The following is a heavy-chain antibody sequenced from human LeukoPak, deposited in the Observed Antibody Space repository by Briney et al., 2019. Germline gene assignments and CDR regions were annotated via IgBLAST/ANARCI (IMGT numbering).Heavy chain of an antibody. CDR3: ARHVVAVGFDY. J-gene: IGHJ4*02. V-gene: IGHV3-7*01. CDR1: GFTFSSYW. Sequence: GGSLRLSCAASGFTFSSYWMSWVRQDPGKGLEWVANIKEDGSEKYYVDSVKGRFTISRDNAKNSLYLQMNSLRAEDTAVYYCARHVVAVGFDYWGQGTLVTVSS. D-gene: IGHD3-22*01. CDR2: IKEDGSEK.